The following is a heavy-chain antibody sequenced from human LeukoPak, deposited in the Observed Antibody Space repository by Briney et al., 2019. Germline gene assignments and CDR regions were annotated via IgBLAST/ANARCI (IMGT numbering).Heavy chain of an antibody. CDR2: IYPGDSDT. CDR3: ASHQLYPPDYYDSSGYAFDI. J-gene: IGHJ3*02. Sequence: GESLKISCKGSGYSFTSYWIGWVRQMPGKGLEWMGIIYPGDSDTRYSPSFQGQVTISADKSISTAYLQWSSLKASDTAMYYCASHQLYPPDYYDSSGYAFDIWGQGTMVTVSS. D-gene: IGHD3-22*01. CDR1: GYSFTSYW. V-gene: IGHV5-51*01.